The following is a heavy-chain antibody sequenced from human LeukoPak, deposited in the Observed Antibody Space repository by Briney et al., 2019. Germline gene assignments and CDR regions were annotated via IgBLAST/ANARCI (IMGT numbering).Heavy chain of an antibody. Sequence: SETLSLTCTVSGGSISSSSYYWGWIRQPPGKGLEWIGSIYYSGSTYYNPSLKSRVTISVDTSKNQFSLKLSSVTAADTAVYYCAAQWLLPYWGQGTLVTVSS. J-gene: IGHJ4*02. CDR3: AAQWLLPY. D-gene: IGHD3-22*01. CDR2: IYYSGST. V-gene: IGHV4-39*01. CDR1: GGSISSSSYY.